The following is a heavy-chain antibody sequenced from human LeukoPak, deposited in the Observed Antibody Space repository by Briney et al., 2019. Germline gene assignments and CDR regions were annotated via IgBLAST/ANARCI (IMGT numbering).Heavy chain of an antibody. D-gene: IGHD3-22*01. CDR1: GGSISSYY. CDR2: IYYSGST. V-gene: IGHV4-59*01. J-gene: IGHJ4*02. CDR3: ARGEGSSGPRADY. Sequence: SETLSLTCTVSGGSISSYYWSWIRQPPGKGLEWIGYIYYSGSTNYNPSLKSRVTISVDTSKYQFSLKLSSVTAADTAVYYCARGEGSSGPRADYWGQGTLVTVSS.